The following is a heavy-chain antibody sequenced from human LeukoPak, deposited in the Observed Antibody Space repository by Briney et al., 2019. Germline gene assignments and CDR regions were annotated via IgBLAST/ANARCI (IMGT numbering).Heavy chain of an antibody. CDR3: VRDFRSADY. Sequence: GGSLRLSCAASGFTFSTYCMHWVRQAPGKGPMWVSRICPDGTVTNYADSVKARFIISRDNARNTVYLQMNSLRVEDTAVYYCVRDFRSADYWGQGTLVTVST. J-gene: IGHJ4*02. V-gene: IGHV3-74*01. CDR1: GFTFSTYC. CDR2: ICPDGTVT.